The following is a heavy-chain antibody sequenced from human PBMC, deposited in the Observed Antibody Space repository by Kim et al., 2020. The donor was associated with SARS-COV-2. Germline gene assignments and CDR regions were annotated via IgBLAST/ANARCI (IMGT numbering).Heavy chain of an antibody. D-gene: IGHD3-3*01. J-gene: IGHJ6*02. CDR1: GGSISSSSYY. CDR3: ARHPQGFLGYYYYGMDV. Sequence: SETLSLTCTVSGGSISSSSYYWGWIRQPPGKGLEWIGSIYYSGSTYYNPSLKSRVTISVDTSKNQFSLKLSSVTAADTAVYYCARHPQGFLGYYYYGMDVWGQGTTVTVSS. V-gene: IGHV4-39*01. CDR2: IYYSGST.